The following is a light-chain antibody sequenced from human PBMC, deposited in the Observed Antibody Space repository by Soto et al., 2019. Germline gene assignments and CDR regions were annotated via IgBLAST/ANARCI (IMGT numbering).Light chain of an antibody. CDR2: GAS. Sequence: EIVLAQSPGTLSLSPGESATLSCRASQSVSSSFLAWYQQKAGQAPRLLIYGASRRATGIPDRFSGSGSVTDFTLTISRLEPEDFAVYYCQQYVSSPWAFGQGTK. CDR3: QQYVSSPWA. V-gene: IGKV3-20*01. J-gene: IGKJ1*01. CDR1: QSVSSSF.